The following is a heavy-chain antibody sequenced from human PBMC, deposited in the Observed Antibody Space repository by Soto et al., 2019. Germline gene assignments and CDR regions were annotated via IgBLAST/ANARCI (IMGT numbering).Heavy chain of an antibody. CDR2: ISATDGGT. V-gene: IGHV3-23*01. D-gene: IGHD6-19*01. Sequence: EVQLLESGGGLVQPGGSLRLSCAASGFTFSTYAMNWVRQAPGKGLEWVSTISATDGGTYYADSVKGRFTISRDNSKNTLYLQMNSLRAEVTAVYYCANGESSGWPAFDYRGQGTLVTVSS. CDR3: ANGESSGWPAFDY. J-gene: IGHJ4*02. CDR1: GFTFSTYA.